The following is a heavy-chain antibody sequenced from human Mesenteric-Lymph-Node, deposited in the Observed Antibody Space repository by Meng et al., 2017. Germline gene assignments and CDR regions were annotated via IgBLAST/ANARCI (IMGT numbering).Heavy chain of an antibody. J-gene: IGHJ4*02. Sequence: GGSLRLSCAASGFTFSSYSMNWVRQAPGKGLEWVSSISSSSSYIYYADSVKGRFTISRDNAKNSLYLQMNSLRAEDTAVYYCAIAFKYSSSWFDYWGQGTLVTVSS. CDR2: ISSSSSYI. D-gene: IGHD6-13*01. V-gene: IGHV3-21*04. CDR3: AIAFKYSSSWFDY. CDR1: GFTFSSYS.